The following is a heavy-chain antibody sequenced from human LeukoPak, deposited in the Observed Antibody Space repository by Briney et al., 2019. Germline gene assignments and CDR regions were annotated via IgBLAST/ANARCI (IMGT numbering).Heavy chain of an antibody. V-gene: IGHV5-51*01. CDR2: IYPGDSDT. J-gene: IGHJ3*02. Sequence: GESLKISCKGSGYSFTSYWIGWVRQMPGKGLEWMGIIYPGDSDTKYSPSFQGQVTISADKSISTAYLQWSSLKASDTAMYYCARHYEAGATAFDIWGQGTMVTVSS. CDR3: ARHYEAGATAFDI. D-gene: IGHD1-26*01. CDR1: GYSFTSYW.